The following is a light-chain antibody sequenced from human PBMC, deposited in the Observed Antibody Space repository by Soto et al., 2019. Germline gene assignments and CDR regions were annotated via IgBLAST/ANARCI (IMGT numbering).Light chain of an antibody. V-gene: IGLV2-11*01. CDR3: CSYGDTYVE. Sequence: QSALTHPRSVSGSPGQSVAISCTGISNYVGPYNYVSWYQQHPGKAPKLIIYDVDKRPSGVPYRFSGSKSSDTASLAISGLQADDETDYYCCSYGDTYVELGGGTKLTVL. J-gene: IGLJ2*01. CDR2: DVD. CDR1: SNYVGPYNY.